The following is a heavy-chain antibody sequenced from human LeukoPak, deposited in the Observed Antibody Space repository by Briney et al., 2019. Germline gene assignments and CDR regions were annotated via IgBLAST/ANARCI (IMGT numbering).Heavy chain of an antibody. CDR3: ARAPWYDSSGLDY. D-gene: IGHD3-22*01. CDR1: GGSISGYS. Sequence: SETLSLTCTVYGGSISGYSWTWIRQPPGKGLEWIGYIYYSGSTNYNPSLKSRVTISVDTSKNQFSLKLSSVTAADTAVYYCARAPWYDSSGLDYWGQGTLVTVSS. CDR2: IYYSGST. V-gene: IGHV4-59*01. J-gene: IGHJ4*02.